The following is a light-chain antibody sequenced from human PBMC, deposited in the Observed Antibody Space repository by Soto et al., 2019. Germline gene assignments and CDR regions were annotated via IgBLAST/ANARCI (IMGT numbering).Light chain of an antibody. CDR2: EVS. CDR1: SSDVGGYNY. CDR3: TSYTRRNAPPVI. Sequence: QSALTQPASVSGSPGQSITISCTRTSSDVGGYNYVSWYQHHPGKAPKLMIHEVSNRPSGVSSRFSGSKSGNTASLTISGLQAQDEADYYCTSYTRRNAPPVIFRGRDQAHRP. V-gene: IGLV2-14*01. J-gene: IGLJ2*01.